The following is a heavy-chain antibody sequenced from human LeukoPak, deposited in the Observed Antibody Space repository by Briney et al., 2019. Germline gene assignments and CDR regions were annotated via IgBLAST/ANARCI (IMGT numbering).Heavy chain of an antibody. V-gene: IGHV4-31*03. Sequence: SENLSLTGTVFGGSISRGGYCWSWIRQHPGKGLEWIGYIDYSGSTFYNPSLKSRLTMSIDTSKNQFSLKLSSVTAADTAVYYCAADTSGYRIFNYWGQGTLVTVSS. CDR3: AADTSGYRIFNY. D-gene: IGHD3-22*01. CDR1: GGSISRGGYC. J-gene: IGHJ4*02. CDR2: IDYSGST.